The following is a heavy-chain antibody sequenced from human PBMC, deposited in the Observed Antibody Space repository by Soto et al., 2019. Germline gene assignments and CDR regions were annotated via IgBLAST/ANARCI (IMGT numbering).Heavy chain of an antibody. D-gene: IGHD6-6*01. CDR1: GGSISSYY. V-gene: IGHV4-4*07. Sequence: PSETLSLTCTVSGGSISSYYWSWIRQPAGKGLEWIGRIYTSGSTNYNPSLKSRVTMSVDTSKNQFSLKLSSVTAADTAVYYCATTLHSSSSGWLDPWGQGTLVTVSS. CDR2: IYTSGST. J-gene: IGHJ5*02. CDR3: ATTLHSSSSGWLDP.